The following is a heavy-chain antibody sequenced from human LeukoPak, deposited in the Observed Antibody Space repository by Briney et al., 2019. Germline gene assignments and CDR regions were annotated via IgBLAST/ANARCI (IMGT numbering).Heavy chain of an antibody. CDR3: ARHQYYYDSSGNYGWFDS. Sequence: GESLKISCKGSGFNFTAYWIAWVRQMPGKGLEWMGISHPINSDTKYSPSFQGQVTISADKSSSTVYLQWNSLKASDTAMYYCARHQYYYDSSGNYGWFDSWGQGTLVTVSS. V-gene: IGHV5-51*01. CDR2: SHPINSDT. CDR1: GFNFTAYW. D-gene: IGHD3-22*01. J-gene: IGHJ5*01.